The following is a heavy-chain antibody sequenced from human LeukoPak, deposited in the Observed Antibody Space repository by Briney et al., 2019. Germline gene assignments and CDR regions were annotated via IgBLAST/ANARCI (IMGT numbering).Heavy chain of an antibody. CDR1: GGSISSGGYS. V-gene: IGHV4-30-2*01. J-gene: IGHJ6*03. CDR2: IYHSGST. D-gene: IGHD6-13*01. CDR3: ARGTARSSTSFRIVYYYYYYMDV. Sequence: SQTLSLTCAVSGGSISSGGYSWSWIRQPPGKGLEWIGYIYHSGSTYYNPSLKSRVTISVDRSKNQFSLKLSSVTAADTAVYYCARGTARSSTSFRIVYYYYYYMDVWGKGTTVTVSS.